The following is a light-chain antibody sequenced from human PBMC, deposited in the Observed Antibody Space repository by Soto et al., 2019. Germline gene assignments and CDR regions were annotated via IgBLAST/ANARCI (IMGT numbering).Light chain of an antibody. V-gene: IGKV4-1*01. CDR2: WAS. CDR3: QQYDNWHPYT. CDR1: QSVLYSSNNKNY. J-gene: IGKJ2*01. Sequence: DIVMTQSPDSLAVSLCERATINCKASQSVLYSSNNKNYLAWYQQKPGQPPKLLIYWASTREPGVPDRFSGSGSGTDFTLTISSLQDDDVAVYYCQQYDNWHPYTFGQGTKVDIK.